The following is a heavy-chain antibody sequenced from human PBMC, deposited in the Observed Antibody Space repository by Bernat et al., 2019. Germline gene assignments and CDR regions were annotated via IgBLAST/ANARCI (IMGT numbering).Heavy chain of an antibody. J-gene: IGHJ4*02. CDR1: GGSFSGYY. CDR2: INHSGST. V-gene: IGHV4-34*01. CDR3: ARKRDTAMVFFDY. D-gene: IGHD5-18*01. Sequence: QVQLQRWGAGLLKPSETLSLTCAVYGGSFSGYYWSWIRQPPGKGLEWIGEINHSGSTNYNPSLKSRVTISVDTSKNQFSLKLSSVTAADTAVYYCARKRDTAMVFFDYWGQGTLVTVSS.